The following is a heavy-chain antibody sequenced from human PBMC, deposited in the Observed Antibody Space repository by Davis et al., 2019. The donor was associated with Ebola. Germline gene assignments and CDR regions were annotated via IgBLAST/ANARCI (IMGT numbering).Heavy chain of an antibody. CDR1: GFTLSSYS. Sequence: GESLKISCAASGFTLSSYSMNWVRQAPGKGLEWVSYISSSSSTIYYADSVKGRVTISRDNAKNSLYLQMNSLRAEDTAVYYCARGSTLALYYFDYWGQGTLVTVSS. V-gene: IGHV3-48*04. J-gene: IGHJ4*02. CDR3: ARGSTLALYYFDY. CDR2: ISSSSSTI. D-gene: IGHD5/OR15-5a*01.